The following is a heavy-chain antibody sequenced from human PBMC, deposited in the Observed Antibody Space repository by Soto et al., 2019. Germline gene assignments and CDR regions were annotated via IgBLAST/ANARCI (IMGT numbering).Heavy chain of an antibody. V-gene: IGHV4-39*01. CDR1: VGSITSSSHF. D-gene: IGHD6-25*01. Sequence: PSETLSLTCTASVGSITSSSHFWCWVRQPPGKGLEWIGTIYFTGNTYYTPSLKSRLTMSIDTSKNEFSLRLNSVTAADTAVYYCAGQTFTIAAASYGRSNWFDPWGPGTLVTVSS. CDR3: AGQTFTIAAASYGRSNWFDP. CDR2: IYFTGNT. J-gene: IGHJ5*02.